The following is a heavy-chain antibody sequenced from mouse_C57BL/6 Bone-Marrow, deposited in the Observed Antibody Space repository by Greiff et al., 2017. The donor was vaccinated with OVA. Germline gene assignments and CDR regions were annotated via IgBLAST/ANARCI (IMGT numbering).Heavy chain of an antibody. CDR3: ARRLLNWYFDV. J-gene: IGHJ1*03. CDR1: GFSLTSYG. Sequence: QVQLKQSGPGLVQPSQSLSITCTVSGFSLTSYGVHWVRQSPGKGLEWLGVIWRGGSTDYNAAFISRLSISKDNSKSQVFFKMNSLQADDTAIYYCARRLLNWYFDVWGTGTTVTVSS. D-gene: IGHD2-3*01. V-gene: IGHV2-2*01. CDR2: IWRGGST.